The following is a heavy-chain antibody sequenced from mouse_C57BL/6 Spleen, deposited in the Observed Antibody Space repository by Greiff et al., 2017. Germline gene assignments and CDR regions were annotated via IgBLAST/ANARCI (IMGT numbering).Heavy chain of an antibody. CDR3: ASRDYYGSSYEAWFAY. CDR2: IDPEDGDT. Sequence: EVQLQQSGAELVKPGASVKLSCTASGFNIKDYYMHWVKQSTEQGLEWIGRIDPEDGDTKYAPKFQGKATITADTSSNTSYLQLSSLTSEDTAVYYCASRDYYGSSYEAWFAYWGQGTLVTVSA. CDR1: GFNIKDYY. V-gene: IGHV14-2*01. J-gene: IGHJ3*01. D-gene: IGHD1-1*01.